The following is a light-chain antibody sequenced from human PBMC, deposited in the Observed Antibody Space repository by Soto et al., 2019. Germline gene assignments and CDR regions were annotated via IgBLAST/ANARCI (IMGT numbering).Light chain of an antibody. J-gene: IGKJ2*01. CDR2: DAS. CDR3: QHRSNWPPYT. Sequence: EIVLTQSPATLSLSPGERATLSCRASQSVSSYLVWYQQKPGQAPRLLIYDASNRATGIPARFSGSGSGTDFTLTISSLEPEDFAVYYCQHRSNWPPYTFGQGTKLEIK. V-gene: IGKV3-11*01. CDR1: QSVSSY.